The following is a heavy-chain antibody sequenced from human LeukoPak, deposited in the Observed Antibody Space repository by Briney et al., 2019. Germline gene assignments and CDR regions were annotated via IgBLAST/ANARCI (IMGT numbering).Heavy chain of an antibody. CDR1: GGTFSSYA. CDR3: ARDVGRVDAYGMDV. CDR2: IEPNTGGT. D-gene: IGHD2-15*01. V-gene: IGHV1-2*02. J-gene: IGHJ6*02. Sequence: GASVKVSCKASGGTFSSYAISWVRQAPGQGLEWMGWIEPNTGGTDYAQKFQGRVTMTRDTSISTAYMELSSLRSDDTAVYYCARDVGRVDAYGMDVWGQGTTVTVSS.